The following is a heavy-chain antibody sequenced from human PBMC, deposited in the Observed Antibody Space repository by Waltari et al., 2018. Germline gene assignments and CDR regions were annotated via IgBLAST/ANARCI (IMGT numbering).Heavy chain of an antibody. CDR2: FHISGST. D-gene: IGHD5-18*01. Sequence: QVQLQESGPGLLKPSETLSLTCAVSCCSVSHFYWSWIRRPAGKGLEWIGRFHISGSTSYNPTLASRVTLSLDTSKNQFSLRLKSVTAADTATYYCAAEPYSYGYFNYWGQGTLVTVSA. V-gene: IGHV4-4*07. CDR3: AAEPYSYGYFNY. CDR1: CCSVSHFY. J-gene: IGHJ4*02.